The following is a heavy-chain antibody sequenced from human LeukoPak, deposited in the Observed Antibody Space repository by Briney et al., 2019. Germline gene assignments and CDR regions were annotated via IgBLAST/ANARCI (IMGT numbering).Heavy chain of an antibody. CDR3: AKDREVRGVTLMYYFDY. D-gene: IGHD3-10*01. CDR2: ISGSGGNT. J-gene: IGHJ4*02. Sequence: PGGSLRLSCVASGFTFSSYAMTWVRQAPGKGLEWVSGISGSGGNTYYADSVKGRFTISRDNSKNTLYLQMNSLRVEDTAIYYCAKDREVRGVTLMYYFDYWGQGTLVTVSS. V-gene: IGHV3-23*01. CDR1: GFTFSSYA.